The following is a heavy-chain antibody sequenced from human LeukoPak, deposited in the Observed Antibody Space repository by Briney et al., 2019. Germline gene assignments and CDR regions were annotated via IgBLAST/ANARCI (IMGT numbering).Heavy chain of an antibody. D-gene: IGHD3-10*01. J-gene: IGHJ4*02. CDR1: GGSISSGGYY. V-gene: IGHV4-31*03. Sequence: PSETLSLTCTVSGGSISSGGYYWSWIRQHPGTGLEWIGYIYYSGSTYYNPSLKSRVTISVDTSKNQFSLKLSSVTAADTAVYYCARFRGGSDFDYWGQGTLVTVSS. CDR2: IYYSGST. CDR3: ARFRGGSDFDY.